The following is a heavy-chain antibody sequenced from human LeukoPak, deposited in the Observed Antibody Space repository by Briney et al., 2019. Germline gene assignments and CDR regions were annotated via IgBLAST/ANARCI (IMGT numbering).Heavy chain of an antibody. CDR3: AKDTRVYNWNYGDAFDI. CDR1: GFTFTIFG. Sequence: PGGSLRLSCAASGFTFTIFGLNWVRQAPGKVPEWVSYIDARSGITYYADSVQGRFTISRDNAQESVFLQMNSLRADDTAVYYCAKDTRVYNWNYGDAFDIWGQGTMVTVSS. J-gene: IGHJ3*02. V-gene: IGHV3-48*01. CDR2: IDARSGIT. D-gene: IGHD1-7*01.